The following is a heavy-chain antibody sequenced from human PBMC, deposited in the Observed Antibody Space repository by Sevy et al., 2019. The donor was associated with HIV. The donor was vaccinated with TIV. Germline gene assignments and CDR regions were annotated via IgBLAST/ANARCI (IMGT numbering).Heavy chain of an antibody. CDR1: GFIFSSNA. D-gene: IGHD6-13*01. V-gene: IGHV3-30*04. Sequence: GGSLRLSCAASGFIFSSNAMHWVRQAPGKGLEWVSVISYDGSNKEYADSVKGRFTISRDNAKNRLYLQMNSPRPEDTAVYYCARVPGAVIAAGPYHFDYWGQGTLVTVSS. CDR3: ARVPGAVIAAGPYHFDY. J-gene: IGHJ4*02. CDR2: ISYDGSNK.